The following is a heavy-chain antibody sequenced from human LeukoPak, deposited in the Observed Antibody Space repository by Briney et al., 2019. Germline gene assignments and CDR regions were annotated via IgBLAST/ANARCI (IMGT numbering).Heavy chain of an antibody. CDR3: ARDPNTSGFKDY. Sequence: ASVKVSCKASGYTFTGYYMHWVRQAPGQGLEWMGWINPNTGSTNYAQNFQGRVTMTRDTSITTAYMELRSLRSDDTAVYYCARDPNTSGFKDYWGQGALVTVSS. CDR1: GYTFTGYY. V-gene: IGHV1-2*02. D-gene: IGHD6-19*01. CDR2: INPNTGST. J-gene: IGHJ4*02.